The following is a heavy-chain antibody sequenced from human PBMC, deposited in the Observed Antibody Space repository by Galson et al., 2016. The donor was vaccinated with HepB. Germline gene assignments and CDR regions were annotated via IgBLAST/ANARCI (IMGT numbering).Heavy chain of an antibody. D-gene: IGHD2-21*01. Sequence: SETLSLTCSVSGDSITSSYWSWIRQPPGKGLEWIGYIYYSGSIDYKPSLKSRVTISLDTSKNQISLKVRSVTAADTAMYYCARIPIPDYYGMDVWGQGTPVTASS. CDR1: GDSITSSY. CDR2: IYYSGSI. V-gene: IGHV4-59*01. J-gene: IGHJ6*02. CDR3: ARIPIPDYYGMDV.